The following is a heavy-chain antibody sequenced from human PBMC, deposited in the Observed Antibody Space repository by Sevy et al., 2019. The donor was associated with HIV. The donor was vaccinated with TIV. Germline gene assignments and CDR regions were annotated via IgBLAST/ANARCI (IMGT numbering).Heavy chain of an antibody. CDR3: ARGFGGGHSYYFDY. Sequence: SETLSLTCTVSGASISSHFWTWIRQPPGKGLEWLGYIFDSGSTNYTPSLKSRVTISIDTSKNQFSLELSSVTAADTTVYYCARGFGGGHSYYFDYWGQGTLVTVSS. D-gene: IGHD2-21*01. V-gene: IGHV4-59*11. J-gene: IGHJ4*02. CDR1: GASISSHF. CDR2: IFDSGST.